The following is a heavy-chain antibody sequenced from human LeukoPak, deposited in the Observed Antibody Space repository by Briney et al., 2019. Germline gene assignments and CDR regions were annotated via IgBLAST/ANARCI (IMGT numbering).Heavy chain of an antibody. V-gene: IGHV3-23*01. D-gene: IGHD6-13*01. J-gene: IGHJ4*02. CDR2: ISVSATT. Sequence: PGGSLRLSCAASGFTFSSYAMSWVRQAPGKGLEWISAISVSATTYYADSVKGRFTISRDNSKNTLYLQMYSLRAEDTALYYCALSGGSDWYGLECWGQGTLVTVSS. CDR1: GFTFSSYA. CDR3: ALSGGSDWYGLEC.